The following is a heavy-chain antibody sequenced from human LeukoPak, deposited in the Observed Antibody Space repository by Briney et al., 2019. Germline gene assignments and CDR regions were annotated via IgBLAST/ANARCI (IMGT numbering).Heavy chain of an antibody. D-gene: IGHD5-24*01. J-gene: IGHJ4*02. Sequence: GGSLRLSCAASGFTFSDYYMSWIRQAPGKGLEWVSYISSSGSTIYYADSVKGRFTISRDNAKNSLYLQMNSLRAEDTAVYYCARVLRDGYNYLDYWGQGTLATVSS. CDR1: GFTFSDYY. V-gene: IGHV3-11*01. CDR3: ARVLRDGYNYLDY. CDR2: ISSSGSTI.